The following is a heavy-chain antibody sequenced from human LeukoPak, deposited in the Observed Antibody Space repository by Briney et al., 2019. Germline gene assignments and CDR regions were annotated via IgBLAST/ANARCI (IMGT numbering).Heavy chain of an antibody. D-gene: IGHD3-22*01. CDR1: GYSFITYW. V-gene: IGHV5-51*01. Sequence: GESLKISCKGSGYSFITYWIGWVRQMPGKGLEWMGIIYPGDSDTRYSPSFQGQVTMSADKSISTAYLQWSSLKASDTAMYYCARVTGYMIEDYFDYWGQGTLVTVSS. CDR2: IYPGDSDT. CDR3: ARVTGYMIEDYFDY. J-gene: IGHJ4*02.